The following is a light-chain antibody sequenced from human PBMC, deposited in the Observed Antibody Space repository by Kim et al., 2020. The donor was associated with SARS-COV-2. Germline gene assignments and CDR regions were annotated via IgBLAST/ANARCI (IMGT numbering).Light chain of an antibody. CDR1: QGISSH. J-gene: IGKJ1*01. CDR3: LQHRSYPWT. Sequence: ASVGDRVTITCRASQGISSHVAWFQQKPGKVPERLIYAASSLQSGVPSRFSGSGSGTEFTLTISSLQPEDFATYYCLQHRSYPWTFGQGTKVDIK. V-gene: IGKV1-17*03. CDR2: AAS.